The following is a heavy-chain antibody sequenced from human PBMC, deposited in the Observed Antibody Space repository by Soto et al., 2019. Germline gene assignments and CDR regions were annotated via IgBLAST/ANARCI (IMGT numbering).Heavy chain of an antibody. CDR1: GVTISYGGYS. V-gene: IGHV4-30-2*06. D-gene: IGHD3-3*01. CDR3: ARGGGYDSFDF. Sequence: SETLSLTCSVSGVTISYGGYSWSWIRQSPGKGLEWLGYISHVETTYYNPSFQSRLSLSIDRTRNQFSLSLSSMTAVDKAVYYCARGGGYDSFDFWGQGIQVTVSS. J-gene: IGHJ4*02. CDR2: ISHVETT.